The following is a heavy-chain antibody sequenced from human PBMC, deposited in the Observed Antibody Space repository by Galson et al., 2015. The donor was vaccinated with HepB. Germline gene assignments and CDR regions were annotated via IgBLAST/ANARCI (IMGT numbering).Heavy chain of an antibody. CDR3: ASAHYDSSGYYHY. CDR2: INPSGGST. D-gene: IGHD3-22*01. V-gene: IGHV1-46*03. Sequence: SVKVSCKASGYTFTSYYMHWVRQAPGQGLEWTGIINPSGGSTSYAQKFQGRVTMTRDTSTSTVYMELSSLRAEDTAVYYCASAHYDSSGYYHYWGQGTLVTVSS. J-gene: IGHJ4*02. CDR1: GYTFTSYY.